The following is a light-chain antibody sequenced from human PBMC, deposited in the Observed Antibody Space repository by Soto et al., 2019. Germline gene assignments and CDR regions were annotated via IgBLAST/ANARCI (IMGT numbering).Light chain of an antibody. CDR1: QSINIY. CDR3: QQSYRSPYT. Sequence: GDRVTVTCRASQSINIYLNWYQQKPGKAPTLLIYAASSLQSGVPSRFSGGGSRTDFTLTISSLQTEDFAAYYCQQSYRSPYTFGQGTELEI. CDR2: AAS. J-gene: IGKJ2*01. V-gene: IGKV1-39*01.